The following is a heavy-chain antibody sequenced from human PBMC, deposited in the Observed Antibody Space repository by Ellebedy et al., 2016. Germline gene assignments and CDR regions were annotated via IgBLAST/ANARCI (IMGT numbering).Heavy chain of an antibody. V-gene: IGHV3-23*01. Sequence: GGSLRLXXAASGFTFSSYWMSWVRQAPGKGLEWVSTISPGSDITRLADSVKGRFTISRDNFKNTVYLQMNRLRAEDTAVYYCRQGHYANYWGQGTLVTVSS. J-gene: IGHJ4*02. CDR1: GFTFSSYW. CDR2: ISPGSDIT. CDR3: RQGHYANY. D-gene: IGHD4-17*01.